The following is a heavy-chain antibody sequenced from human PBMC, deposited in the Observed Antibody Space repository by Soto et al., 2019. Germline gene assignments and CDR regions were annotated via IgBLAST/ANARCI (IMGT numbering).Heavy chain of an antibody. J-gene: IGHJ6*02. Sequence: EVQLVESGGGLVKPGGSLRLSCAASGFTFSNAWMNWVRQAPGKGLEWVGRIKSKTDGGTTDYAAPVKGRFTISRXDXKXXLYLQMNSLKTEDTAVYYCTTWSTVYTRAVGGMDVWGQGTTVTVSS. D-gene: IGHD2-2*02. CDR2: IKSKTDGGTT. CDR3: TTWSTVYTRAVGGMDV. CDR1: GFTFSNAW. V-gene: IGHV3-15*07.